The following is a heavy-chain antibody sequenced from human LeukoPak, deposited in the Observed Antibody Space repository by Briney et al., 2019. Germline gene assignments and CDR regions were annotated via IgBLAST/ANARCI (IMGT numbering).Heavy chain of an antibody. Sequence: SETLSLTCTVPGGSISSRRYYWGWIRQPPGKGLEWIGSIYSSGSVYYNPSLKSRVTISLDTSKNQFSLKLSSVTAADTAMDNCSTRNILAWYFDLWGRGTLVTVSS. CDR2: IYSSGSV. CDR1: GGSISSRRYY. J-gene: IGHJ2*01. CDR3: STRNILAWYFDL. D-gene: IGHD3-9*01. V-gene: IGHV4-39*01.